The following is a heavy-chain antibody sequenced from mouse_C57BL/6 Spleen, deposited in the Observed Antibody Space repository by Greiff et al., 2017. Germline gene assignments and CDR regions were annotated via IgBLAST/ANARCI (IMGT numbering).Heavy chain of an antibody. CDR1: GYTFTSYW. D-gene: IGHD1-3*01. J-gene: IGHJ3*01. CDR2: IYPSNSGT. V-gene: IGHV1-61*01. Sequence: VQLQQPGAELVRPGSSVKLSCKASGYTFTSYWMDWVKQRPGQGLEWIGNIYPSNSGTHYNQKFKDKATLTVDKSSSTAYMQLSSLTSEDSAVYFCARGVYGSSAWVAYWGQGTLVTVSA. CDR3: ARGVYGSSAWVAY.